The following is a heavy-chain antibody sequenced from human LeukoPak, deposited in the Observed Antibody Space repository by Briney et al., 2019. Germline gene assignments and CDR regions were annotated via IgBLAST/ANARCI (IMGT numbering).Heavy chain of an antibody. J-gene: IGHJ4*02. CDR3: AKMPVSYSSGWSNFDY. V-gene: IGHV3-23*01. CDR1: GFSFSSYA. D-gene: IGHD6-19*01. Sequence: GGSLRLSCAASGFSFSSYAMSWVRQAPGKGLEWVSAISGSGGSTYYADSVKGRFTISRDNSKNTLYLQMNSLRAEDTAVYYCAKMPVSYSSGWSNFDYWGQGTLVTVSS. CDR2: ISGSGGST.